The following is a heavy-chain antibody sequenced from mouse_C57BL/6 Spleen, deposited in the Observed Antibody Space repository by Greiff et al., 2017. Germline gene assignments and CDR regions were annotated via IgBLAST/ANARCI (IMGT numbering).Heavy chain of an antibody. Sequence: EVQGVESGGGLVKPGGSLKLSCAASGFTFSSYAMSWVRQTPEKRLEWVATISDGGSYTYYPDNVKGRFTISRDNAKNNLYLQMSHLKSEDTAMYYCARDGSQYYYAMDYWGQGTSVTVSS. D-gene: IGHD2-2*01. CDR3: ARDGSQYYYAMDY. J-gene: IGHJ4*01. CDR2: ISDGGSYT. CDR1: GFTFSSYA. V-gene: IGHV5-4*01.